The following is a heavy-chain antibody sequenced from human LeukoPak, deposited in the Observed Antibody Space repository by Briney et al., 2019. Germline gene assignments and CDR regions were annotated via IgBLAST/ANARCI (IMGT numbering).Heavy chain of an antibody. J-gene: IGHJ4*02. CDR3: ARDLDWGFDR. CDR1: GFTFSS. Sequence: GGSLRLSCAASGFTFSSMNRVRQAPGKGLEWVSYISTSIISYADSVKGRFTISRDNAKNSLYLQMNSLRDEDTAVYFCARDLDWGFDRWGQGTLVTVSS. D-gene: IGHD3-9*01. CDR2: ISTSII. V-gene: IGHV3-48*02.